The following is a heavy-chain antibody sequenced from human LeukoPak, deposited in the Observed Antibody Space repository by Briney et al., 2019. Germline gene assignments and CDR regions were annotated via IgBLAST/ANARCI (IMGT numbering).Heavy chain of an antibody. CDR1: GGTFSSYA. V-gene: IGHV1-69*13. J-gene: IGHJ4*02. Sequence: GASVKVSCKASGGTFSSYAISWVRQAPGQGLEWMGGIIPIFGTANYAQKFQGRVTITADETTSTAYMELSRLTSDDTAVYFCARDRGKVANDYWGQGTLVIVSS. D-gene: IGHD3-10*01. CDR3: ARDRGKVANDY. CDR2: IIPIFGTA.